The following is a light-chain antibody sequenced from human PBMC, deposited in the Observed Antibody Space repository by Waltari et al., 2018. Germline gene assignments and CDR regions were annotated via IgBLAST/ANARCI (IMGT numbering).Light chain of an antibody. CDR1: SGHTSNI. CDR3: QTGGHGTWV. CDR2: VNSDGSK. J-gene: IGLJ3*02. Sequence: QLVLTQSPSASASLGASVTLTRTLSSGHTSNIVAWLQQQPEKGPRYLMKVNSDGSKSKGDEFPERFSGSSSGAERYLTIASLQSEDEADYYCQTGGHGTWVFGGGTKLTVL. V-gene: IGLV4-69*01.